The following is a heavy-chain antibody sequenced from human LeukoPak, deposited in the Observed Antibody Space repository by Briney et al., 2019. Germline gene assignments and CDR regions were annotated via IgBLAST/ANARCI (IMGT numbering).Heavy chain of an antibody. V-gene: IGHV1-18*01. D-gene: IGHD4-17*01. J-gene: IGHJ5*02. CDR1: GYTFTSYG. CDR2: ISAYNGNT. Sequence: VASVKVSCKASGYTFTSYGISWVRQAPGQGLEWMGRISAYNGNTHYAQKFQGRVTMTTDTSTSTAYMELRSLRSDDTAVYYCARDFARQLVTTSYWFDPWGQGTLVTVSS. CDR3: ARDFARQLVTTSYWFDP.